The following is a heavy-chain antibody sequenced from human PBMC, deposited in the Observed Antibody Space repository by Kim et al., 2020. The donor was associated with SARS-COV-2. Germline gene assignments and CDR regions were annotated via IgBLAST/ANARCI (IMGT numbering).Heavy chain of an antibody. CDR2: INHSGST. J-gene: IGHJ5*02. CDR1: GGSFSGYY. CDR3: ARALSITMVRGKGSPFDP. D-gene: IGHD3-10*01. Sequence: SETLSLTCAVYGGSFSGYYWSWIRQPPGKGLEWIGEINHSGSTNYNPSLKSRVTISVDTSKNQFSLKLSSVTAADTAVYYCARALSITMVRGKGSPFDPWGQGTLVTVSS. V-gene: IGHV4-34*01.